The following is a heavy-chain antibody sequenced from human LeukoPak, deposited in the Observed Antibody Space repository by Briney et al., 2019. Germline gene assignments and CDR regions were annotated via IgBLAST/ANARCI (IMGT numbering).Heavy chain of an antibody. J-gene: IGHJ3*02. Sequence: GESLKISSKGSGYSFTSYWIGWVRQMRGKGLEWMGIIYPGDSDTRYSPSFQGQVTISADKSISTAYLQWSSLKASDTAMYYCARPKKDKGYDAFDIWGQGTMVTVSS. CDR1: GYSFTSYW. D-gene: IGHD6-13*01. CDR3: ARPKKDKGYDAFDI. V-gene: IGHV5-51*01. CDR2: IYPGDSDT.